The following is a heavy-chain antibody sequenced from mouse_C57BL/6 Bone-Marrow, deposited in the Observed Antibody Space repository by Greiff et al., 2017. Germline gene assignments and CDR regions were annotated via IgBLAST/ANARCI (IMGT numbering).Heavy chain of an antibody. V-gene: IGHV1-66*01. CDR2: IYNGGGNH. D-gene: IGHD2-4*01. CDR1: GYSFTSYC. J-gene: IGHJ4*01. Sequence: VQLQQSGPELVKPGASVKISCKASGYSFTSYCIHWVKQRPGPGLEWIGWIYNGGGNHKYNEKFKGKGTLTADRSSCTAYMQLSSLTSEDSAVYYCARSPIYYEYDRYYYAMDYGGQGTSGTAAS. CDR3: ARSPIYYEYDRYYYAMDY.